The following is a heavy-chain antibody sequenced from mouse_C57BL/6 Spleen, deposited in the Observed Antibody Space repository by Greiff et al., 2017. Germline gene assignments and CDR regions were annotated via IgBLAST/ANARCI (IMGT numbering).Heavy chain of an antibody. CDR3: TRWGYGGDY. Sequence: QVQLQQSGAELVRPGASVTLSCKASGYTFTDYEMHWVKQTPVHGLEWIGAIDPETGGTAYNQKFKGKAILTADKSSSTAYMALRSLTSEDSAVYYCTRWGYGGDYWGQGTTLTVSS. V-gene: IGHV1-15*01. CDR1: GYTFTDYE. J-gene: IGHJ2*01. D-gene: IGHD2-2*01. CDR2: IDPETGGT.